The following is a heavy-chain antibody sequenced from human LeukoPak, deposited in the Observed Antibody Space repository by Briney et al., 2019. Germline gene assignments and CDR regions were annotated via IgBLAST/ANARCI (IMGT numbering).Heavy chain of an antibody. J-gene: IGHJ6*02. CDR3: ARSHYYNSSGYFDYYYGLDV. CDR2: INGDGSST. CDR1: GFTFSTYW. Sequence: TGGSLRLSCAASGFTFSTYWMHWVRQAPGKGLVWVSRINGDGSSTRYADSAKGRFTISRDNAKNTLYLQMNSLRAEDTAVYYCARSHYYNSSGYFDYYYGLDVWGQGTKVTVSS. V-gene: IGHV3-74*01. D-gene: IGHD3-22*01.